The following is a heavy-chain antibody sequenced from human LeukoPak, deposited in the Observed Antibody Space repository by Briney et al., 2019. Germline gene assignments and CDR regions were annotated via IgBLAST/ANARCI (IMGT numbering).Heavy chain of an antibody. V-gene: IGHV3-7*01. D-gene: IGHD1-26*01. Sequence: GGSLRLSCATSGFTFRNYWMSWVRQSPGRGLEGVATLNQDGNQRDYADSVKGRFTISRDNAKNSLYLQMNSLRDDDTAVYYCVREGSFLDAFDMWGQGTIITVSS. CDR3: VREGSFLDAFDM. CDR1: GFTFRNYW. CDR2: LNQDGNQR. J-gene: IGHJ3*02.